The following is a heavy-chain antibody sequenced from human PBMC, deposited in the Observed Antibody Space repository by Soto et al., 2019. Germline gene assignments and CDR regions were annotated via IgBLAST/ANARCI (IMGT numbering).Heavy chain of an antibody. D-gene: IGHD3-3*01. Sequence: GGSLRLSCAASGFTFSSYWMHWVRQAPGKGLVWVSTISGSDGKTFYADSVKGRFSISRDTSQSTLYLQMNSLRADDTAIYYCARWSYLDYWGQGTRVTVSS. CDR3: ARWSYLDY. J-gene: IGHJ4*02. CDR2: ISGSDGKT. CDR1: GFTFSSYW. V-gene: IGHV3-23*01.